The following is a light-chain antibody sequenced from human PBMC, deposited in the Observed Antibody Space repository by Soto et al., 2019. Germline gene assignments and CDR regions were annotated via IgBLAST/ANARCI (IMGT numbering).Light chain of an antibody. V-gene: IGLV2-14*01. Sequence: QSALTQPASVSGSAGQSITISCSGTMRDVGAYNLVSWYQQHPGTAPKLIIYEFRNRPSGISSRFSGSRSGNTASLTISGIKSQDGSDYYCSAYTARSPLVFGGGRKLTFL. J-gene: IGLJ3*02. CDR2: EFR. CDR3: SAYTARSPLV. CDR1: MRDVGAYNL.